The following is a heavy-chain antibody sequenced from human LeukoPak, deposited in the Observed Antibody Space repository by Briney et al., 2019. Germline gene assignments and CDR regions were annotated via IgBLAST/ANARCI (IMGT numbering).Heavy chain of an antibody. V-gene: IGHV3-33*01. J-gene: IGHJ4*02. CDR2: IWYDGSNK. CDR3: AREMGLNIAATFGY. CDR1: GFTFSSYG. D-gene: IGHD5-12*01. Sequence: GGSLRLSCAASGFTFSSYGMHWVRQAPGKGLEWVAVIWYDGSNKYYADSVKGRFTISRDNSKNTLYLQMNSLRAEDTAVYYCAREMGLNIAATFGYWGQGTLVTVSS.